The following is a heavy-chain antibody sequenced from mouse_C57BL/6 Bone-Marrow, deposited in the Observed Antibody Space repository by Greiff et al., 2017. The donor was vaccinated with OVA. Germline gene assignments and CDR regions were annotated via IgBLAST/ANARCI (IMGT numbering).Heavy chain of an antibody. J-gene: IGHJ3*01. V-gene: IGHV1-18*01. Sequence: EVHLVESGPELVKPGASVKIPCKASGYTFTDYNMDWVKQSPGKSLEWIGDINPNNGGTISNQKFKGKATLTVDKSSSTAYMELRSLTSEDTAVYYCAREIFYYGNPAWFAYWGQGTLVTVAA. CDR3: AREIFYYGNPAWFAY. CDR1: GYTFTDYN. CDR2: INPNNGGT. D-gene: IGHD2-1*01.